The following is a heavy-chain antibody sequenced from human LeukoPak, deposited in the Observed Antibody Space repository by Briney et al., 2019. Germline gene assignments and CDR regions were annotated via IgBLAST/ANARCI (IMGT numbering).Heavy chain of an antibody. CDR2: TFSSGAT. V-gene: IGHV4-4*09. D-gene: IGHD5-24*01. CDR1: GGSMSGYY. Sequence: PSETLSLTCIVSGGSMSGYYWSWIRQPPGKGLEWIGHTFSSGATTYNPSLKSRVTISVDTPRSQFSLNLSSVTAADTAVYYCARRSRDGYFLDSWGQGTLVTVSS. J-gene: IGHJ4*02. CDR3: ARRSRDGYFLDS.